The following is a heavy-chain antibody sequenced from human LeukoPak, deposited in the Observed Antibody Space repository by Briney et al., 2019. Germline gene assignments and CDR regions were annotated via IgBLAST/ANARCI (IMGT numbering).Heavy chain of an antibody. CDR3: TTEFVVVVAASPFPY. Sequence: GGSLRLSCAASGFIFSSYGMHWVRQAPDKGLEWVAFIRYDGSRKYYADSVKGRFTISRDNSKNTLYLQMNSLKTEDTAVYYCTTEFVVVVAASPFPYWGQGTLVTVSS. J-gene: IGHJ4*02. CDR1: GFIFSSYG. D-gene: IGHD2-15*01. V-gene: IGHV3-30*02. CDR2: IRYDGSRK.